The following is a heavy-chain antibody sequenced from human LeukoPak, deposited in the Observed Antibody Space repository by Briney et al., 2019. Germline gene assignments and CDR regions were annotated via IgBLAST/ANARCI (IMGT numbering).Heavy chain of an antibody. J-gene: IGHJ5*02. CDR1: GDTFSSYA. V-gene: IGHV1-69*04. D-gene: IGHD3-22*01. Sequence: GSSVKVSCKASGDTFSSYAISWVRQAPGQGLEWMGRIIPILGIANYAQKFQGRVTITADKSTSTAYMELSSLRSEDTAVYYCAREAAPLDYYDSSGYPNWFDPWGQGTLVTVSS. CDR2: IIPILGIA. CDR3: AREAAPLDYYDSSGYPNWFDP.